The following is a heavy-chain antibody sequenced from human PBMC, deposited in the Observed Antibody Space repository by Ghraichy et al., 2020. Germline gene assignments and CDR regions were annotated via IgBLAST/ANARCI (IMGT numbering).Heavy chain of an antibody. CDR2: IHTSGTT. J-gene: IGHJ4*02. Sequence: QTLSLTCNVSGASIRSDFWSWIRQSPGKGLEWIGYIHTSGTTTYNASLKSRVTISMDTSKNHFSLKLRSVTAADTAVYYCARVARENRVGASVTRTYYFDYWGQGTLVTVSS. V-gene: IGHV4-4*08. CDR1: GASIRSDF. CDR3: ARVARENRVGASVTRTYYFDY. D-gene: IGHD1-26*01.